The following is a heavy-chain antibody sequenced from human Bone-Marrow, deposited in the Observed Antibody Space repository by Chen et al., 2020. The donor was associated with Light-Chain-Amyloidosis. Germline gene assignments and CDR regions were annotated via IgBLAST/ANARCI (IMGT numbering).Heavy chain of an antibody. CDR3: AREDSSGWPTYYYYGMDV. D-gene: IGHD6-19*01. CDR2: IWYDGSNK. J-gene: IGHJ6*02. Sequence: QVQLVESGGGVVQPGRSLRLSCAASGFTFSSYGMHWVRQAPGKGLEWVAVIWYDGSNKYYADSVKGRFTISRDNSKNTLYLQMNSLRAEDTAVYYCAREDSSGWPTYYYYGMDVWGQGTTVTVSS. V-gene: IGHV3-33*01. CDR1: GFTFSSYG.